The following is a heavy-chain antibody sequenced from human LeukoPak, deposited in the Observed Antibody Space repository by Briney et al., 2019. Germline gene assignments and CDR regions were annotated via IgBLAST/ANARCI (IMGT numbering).Heavy chain of an antibody. D-gene: IGHD3-3*01. CDR3: AREPTYYDFWSGYYTYYGMDV. CDR1: GFTFSGYS. V-gene: IGHV3-48*04. CDR2: ISTAGTTV. J-gene: IGHJ6*02. Sequence: PGGSLRLSCAASGFTFSGYSLNWVRQAPGKGLEWISYISTAGTTVYYADSVKGRFAISRDNAKNSLYLQMNSLRAEDTAVYYCAREPTYYDFWSGYYTYYGMDVWGQGTTVTVSS.